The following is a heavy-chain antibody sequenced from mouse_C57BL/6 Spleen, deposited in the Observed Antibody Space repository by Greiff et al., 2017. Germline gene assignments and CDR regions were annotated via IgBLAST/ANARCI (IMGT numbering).Heavy chain of an antibody. CDR1: GFTFSSYA. V-gene: IGHV5-4*01. CDR2: ISDGGSYT. J-gene: IGHJ4*01. Sequence: EVQLVESGGGLVKPGGSLKLSCAASGFTFSSYAMSWVRQTPEKRLEWVATISDGGSYTYYPDNVKGRFTISRDNAKNNLYLQMSHLKSEDTAMYYCARGTTPVATGAMDYWGQGTSVTVSS. D-gene: IGHD1-1*01. CDR3: ARGTTPVATGAMDY.